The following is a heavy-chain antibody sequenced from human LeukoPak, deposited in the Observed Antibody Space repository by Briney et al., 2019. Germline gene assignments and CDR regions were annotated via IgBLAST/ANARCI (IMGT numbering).Heavy chain of an antibody. CDR3: SCSSTNY. Sequence: PPGGSLRLSCAASGFTFSSYAMSWVRQAPGKGLEWVANIKQNGSEKYYVDSVKGRFTISRDNAKNSLYLQMNSLRAEDTAVYYCSCSSTNYWGQGTLVTVSS. V-gene: IGHV3-7*01. CDR1: GFTFSSYA. D-gene: IGHD2-2*01. CDR2: IKQNGSEK. J-gene: IGHJ4*02.